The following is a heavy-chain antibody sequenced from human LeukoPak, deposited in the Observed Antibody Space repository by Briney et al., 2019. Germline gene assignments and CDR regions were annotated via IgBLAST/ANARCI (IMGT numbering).Heavy chain of an antibody. Sequence: SETLSLTCAVYGGSFSGYYWSWIRQPPGKGLEWIGEINHSGSTNYNASLKSRVTISVDTSKNQFSLKLSSVTAADTAVYYCATRTYGGNSPFDYWGQGTLVTVSS. D-gene: IGHD4-23*01. CDR3: ATRTYGGNSPFDY. CDR2: INHSGST. CDR1: GGSFSGYY. V-gene: IGHV4-34*01. J-gene: IGHJ4*02.